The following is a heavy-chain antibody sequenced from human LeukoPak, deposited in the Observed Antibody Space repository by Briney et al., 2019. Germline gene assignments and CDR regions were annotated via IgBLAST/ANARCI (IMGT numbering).Heavy chain of an antibody. V-gene: IGHV1-2*02. CDR2: INPNSDGT. CDR1: GYTFTGYY. D-gene: IGHD6-19*01. Sequence: GASVKVSYKPSGYTFTGYYMHWVRQAPGQGLGWMGWINPNSDGTNYAQKFQGRVTMTRDTSISTAYMELSRLRSDDTAVYYCASLGEQWLDYMDVWGKGTTVTVSS. J-gene: IGHJ6*03. CDR3: ASLGEQWLDYMDV.